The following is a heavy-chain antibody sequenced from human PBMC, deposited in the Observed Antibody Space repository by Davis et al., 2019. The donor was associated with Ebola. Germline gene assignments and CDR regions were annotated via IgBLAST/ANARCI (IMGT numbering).Heavy chain of an antibody. CDR2: INPSIGNT. CDR1: GYTFTDYL. Sequence: ASAKDSCKASGYTFTDYLMHWVRQAPGQGLEWMGLINPSIGNTSLAQKFQGRVTLTRDTSTSTLHMDLSSLKSEDAAIYYCASGEFVDFWGQGTLVTVSS. J-gene: IGHJ4*02. CDR3: ASGEFVDF. D-gene: IGHD3-10*01. V-gene: IGHV1-46*01.